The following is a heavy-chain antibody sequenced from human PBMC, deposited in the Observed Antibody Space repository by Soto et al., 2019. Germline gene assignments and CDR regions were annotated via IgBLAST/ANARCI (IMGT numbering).Heavy chain of an antibody. CDR1: GGSISSSDYY. J-gene: IGHJ4*02. Sequence: SETLSLTCTVSGGSISSSDYYWGWIRQPPGKGLEWIGNIYYSGGTYYNPSLKSRVTISVDTSKIQFSLKLSSVTAADTAVYYCARLSFTPTCCTSCFIFDCWGQGTLVTVSS. V-gene: IGHV4-39*01. D-gene: IGHD2-2*01. CDR2: IYYSGGT. CDR3: ARLSFTPTCCTSCFIFDC.